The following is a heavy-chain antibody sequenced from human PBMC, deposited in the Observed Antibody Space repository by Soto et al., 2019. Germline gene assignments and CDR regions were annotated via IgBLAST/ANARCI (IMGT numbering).Heavy chain of an antibody. CDR2: IDGGNGNT. J-gene: IGHJ4*02. Sequence: ASVKVSCKASGYTFTGYAMHWVRQAPGQRLEWMGWIDGGNGNTKYSQKLQGRVIITRDTAASTAYMELSSLRSEDTAVYYCAKESGSYPEYYFHYWGQGTLVTVSS. D-gene: IGHD1-26*01. V-gene: IGHV1-3*01. CDR3: AKESGSYPEYYFHY. CDR1: GYTFTGYA.